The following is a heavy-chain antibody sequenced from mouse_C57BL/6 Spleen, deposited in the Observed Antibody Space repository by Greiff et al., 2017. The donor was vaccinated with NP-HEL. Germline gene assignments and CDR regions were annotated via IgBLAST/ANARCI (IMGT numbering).Heavy chain of an antibody. Sequence: QVQLQQSGPELVKPGASVKISCKASGYAFSSSWMNWVKQRPGKGLEWIGRIYPGDGDTNYNGKFKGKATLTADKSSSTACMQLSSQTSEDSAFYYCANIITTVVDWYVEVWGTGTTVTVSS. CDR2: IYPGDGDT. J-gene: IGHJ1*03. CDR3: ANIITTVVDWYVEV. CDR1: GYAFSSSW. D-gene: IGHD1-1*01. V-gene: IGHV1-82*01.